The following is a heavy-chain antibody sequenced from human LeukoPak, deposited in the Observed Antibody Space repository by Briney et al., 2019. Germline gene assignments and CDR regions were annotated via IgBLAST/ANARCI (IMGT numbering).Heavy chain of an antibody. Sequence: GGSPRLSCAASGFTFSSYGMHWVRQAPGKGLEWVAVISYDGSNKYYADSVKGRFTISRDNSKNALYLQMNSLRAEDTAVYYCARYSGSYSGYYFDYWGQGTLVTVSS. CDR3: ARYSGSYSGYYFDY. CDR1: GFTFSSYG. J-gene: IGHJ4*02. D-gene: IGHD1-26*01. CDR2: ISYDGSNK. V-gene: IGHV3-30*03.